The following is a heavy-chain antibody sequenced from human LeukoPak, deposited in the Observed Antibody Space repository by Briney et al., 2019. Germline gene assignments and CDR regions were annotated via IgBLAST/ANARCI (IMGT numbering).Heavy chain of an antibody. CDR1: GDSVASDSLA. Sequence: SQTLSLTCAISGDSVASDSLAWNWIRQSPSRGLESLGRTYYRYKWYNDLSVSVIDQITLHSETSKSQFYQQLNSVTPEDTAVYYCARDYYGSGSYQNYFDYWGQGTLVTVSS. D-gene: IGHD3-10*01. J-gene: IGHJ4*02. CDR3: ARDYYGSGSYQNYFDY. V-gene: IGHV6-1*01. CDR2: TYYRYKWYN.